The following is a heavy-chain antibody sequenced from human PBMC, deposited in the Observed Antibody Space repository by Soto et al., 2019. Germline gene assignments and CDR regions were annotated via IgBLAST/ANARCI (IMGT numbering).Heavy chain of an antibody. J-gene: IGHJ6*02. D-gene: IGHD2-2*01. CDR3: ASGGLYCSSTSCYAYYYYYGMDV. Sequence: QVQLVQSGAEVKKPGSSVKVSCKASGGTFSSYTISWVRQAPGQGLEWMGRIIPILGIANYAQKFQGRVTITADKPTSTAYMELSSLRPEDTAVYYCASGGLYCSSTSCYAYYYYYGMDVWGQGTTVTVSS. CDR1: GGTFSSYT. CDR2: IIPILGIA. V-gene: IGHV1-69*02.